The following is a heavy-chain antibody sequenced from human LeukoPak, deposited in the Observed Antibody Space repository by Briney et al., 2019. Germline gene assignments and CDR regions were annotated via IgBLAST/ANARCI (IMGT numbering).Heavy chain of an antibody. CDR3: ARDLSGSSSIYYFDY. Sequence: ASVKVSCKASGYTFTSFDMNWVRQATGQGLEWMGWMNPNSGNTGYAQKFQGRVTMTRNTSISTAYMELSSLRSDDTAVYYCARDLSGSSSIYYFDYWGQGTLVTVSS. CDR1: GYTFTSFD. V-gene: IGHV1-8*01. D-gene: IGHD6-13*01. J-gene: IGHJ4*02. CDR2: MNPNSGNT.